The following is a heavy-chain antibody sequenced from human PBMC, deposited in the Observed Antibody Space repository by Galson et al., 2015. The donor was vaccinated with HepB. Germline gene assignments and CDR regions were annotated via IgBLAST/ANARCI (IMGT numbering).Heavy chain of an antibody. CDR2: INHSGST. D-gene: IGHD3-9*01. CDR3: ALHDILTGLYVGWFDP. CDR1: GGSFSGYY. Sequence: ETLSLTCAVYGGSFSGYYWSWIRQPPGKGLEWIGEINHSGSTNYNPSLKSRVTISVDTSKNQFSLKLSSVTAADTAVYYCALHDILTGLYVGWFDPWGQGTLVTVSS. J-gene: IGHJ5*02. V-gene: IGHV4-34*01.